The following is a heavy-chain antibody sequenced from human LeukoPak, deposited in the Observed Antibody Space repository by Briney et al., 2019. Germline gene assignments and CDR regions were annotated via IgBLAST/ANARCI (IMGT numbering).Heavy chain of an antibody. CDR2: ITSSGDNM. J-gene: IGHJ4*02. V-gene: IGHV3-11*01. CDR3: TRFRGYCSGGTCYPYYFDY. D-gene: IGHD2-15*01. CDR1: GFSFRGYY. Sequence: GSLRLSCAASGFSFRGYYMSWIRQAPGKGLEWVSYITSSGDNMYYTDSVKGRFTISRDNVKNSLYLQMNSLRAEDTAVYYCTRFRGYCSGGTCYPYYFDYWGQGSLVTVSS.